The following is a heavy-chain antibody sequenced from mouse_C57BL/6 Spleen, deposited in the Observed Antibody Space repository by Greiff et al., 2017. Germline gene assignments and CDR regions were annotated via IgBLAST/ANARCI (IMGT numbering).Heavy chain of an antibody. J-gene: IGHJ4*01. CDR2: IGGDGRK. D-gene: IGHD2-4*01. V-gene: IGHV2-3*01. CDR1: GFSLTSYG. Sequence: VKLMESGPGLVAPSQSLSITCTVSGFSLTSYGVSWVRQPPGKGLEWLGVIGGDGRKNSHSGLISSLSISKDNSKSQVFLKLNSLQTDDTATYYCAKTGDYGDWGAMDYWGQGTSVTVSS. CDR3: AKTGDYGDWGAMDY.